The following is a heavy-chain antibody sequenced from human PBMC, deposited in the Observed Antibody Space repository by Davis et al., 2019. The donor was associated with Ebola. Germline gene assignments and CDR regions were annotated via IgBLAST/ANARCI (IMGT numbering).Heavy chain of an antibody. CDR3: AREDYYDSSGSAFDY. D-gene: IGHD3-22*01. CDR2: IYYSGST. J-gene: IGHJ4*02. CDR1: GGSISSGGYY. V-gene: IGHV4-31*03. Sequence: TLSLTCTVSGGSISSGGYYWSWLRPHPGKGLEWIGYIYYSGSTYYNPSLKSRVTISVDTSKNQFSLKLSSVTAADTAVYYCAREDYYDSSGSAFDYWGQGTLVTVSS.